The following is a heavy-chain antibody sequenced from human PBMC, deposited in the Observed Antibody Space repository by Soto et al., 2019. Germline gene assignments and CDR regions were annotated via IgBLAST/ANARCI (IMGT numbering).Heavy chain of an antibody. Sequence: GESLKISCKGSGYSFTSYWIGWVRQMPGKGLEWMGIIYPGDSDTRYSPSFQGQVTISADKSISTAYLQWSSLKASDTAMYYCARGGILRYFDWSPFDYWGQGTLVTVSS. CDR2: IYPGDSDT. CDR3: ARGGILRYFDWSPFDY. J-gene: IGHJ4*02. D-gene: IGHD3-9*01. CDR1: GYSFTSYW. V-gene: IGHV5-51*01.